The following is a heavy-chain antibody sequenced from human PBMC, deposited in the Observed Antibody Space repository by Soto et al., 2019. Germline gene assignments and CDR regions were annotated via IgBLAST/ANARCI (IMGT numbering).Heavy chain of an antibody. D-gene: IGHD1-26*01. CDR3: ARMGGGNYYNWFNP. V-gene: IGHV4-59*01. J-gene: IGHJ5*02. CDR2: IYYSGST. CDR1: GASISTYY. Sequence: SETLSLTCTVSGASISTYYWSWIRQPPGKGLEWIGYIYYSGSTNHNPSLKSRVTISVDTSKNQFSLKLSSVIAADTAVFYCARMGGGNYYNWFNPWGQGTLVTVSS.